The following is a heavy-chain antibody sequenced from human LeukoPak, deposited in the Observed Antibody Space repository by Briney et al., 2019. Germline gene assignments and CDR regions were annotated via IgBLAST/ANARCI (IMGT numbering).Heavy chain of an antibody. V-gene: IGHV3-48*03. J-gene: IGHJ4*02. CDR1: GFTFSSYE. CDR2: ISSSGSTI. CDR3: ARTYYDILTGYNPYFDY. D-gene: IGHD3-9*01. Sequence: GGSLRLSCAASGFTFSSYEMNWVRQAPGKGLEWVSYISSSGSTIYYADSVKGRFTISRDNAKNSLYLQMISLRAEDTAVYYCARTYYDILTGYNPYFDYWGQGTLVTVSS.